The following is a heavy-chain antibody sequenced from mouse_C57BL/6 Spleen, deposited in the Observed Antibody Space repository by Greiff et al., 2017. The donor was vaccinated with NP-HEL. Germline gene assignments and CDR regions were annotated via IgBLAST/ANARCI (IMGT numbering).Heavy chain of an antibody. D-gene: IGHD1-1*01. Sequence: QVQLQQPGAELVKPGASVKMSCKASGYTFTSYWITWVKQRPGQGLEWIGDIYPGSGSTNYNEKFKSKATLTVDTSSSTAYMQLSSLTPEDSAVYYCARRGIHYYGSSFFDYWGQGTTLTVSS. CDR1: GYTFTSYW. J-gene: IGHJ2*01. CDR3: ARRGIHYYGSSFFDY. CDR2: IYPGSGST. V-gene: IGHV1-55*01.